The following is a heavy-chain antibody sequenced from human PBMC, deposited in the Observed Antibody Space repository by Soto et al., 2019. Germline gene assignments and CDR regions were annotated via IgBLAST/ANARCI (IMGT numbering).Heavy chain of an antibody. D-gene: IGHD3-16*01. J-gene: IGHJ4*02. Sequence: VPLLESGGGLVQPGGSLTLSSAASGFTFSSYAMNWVRQAPGKGLEWVSAISDSGSSTYYADSVKGRFTISRDNSKNILFLQMTSLRVEDTAVYYCAKDLPVWSIGYYINYWGQGAQVTVSS. V-gene: IGHV3-23*01. CDR1: GFTFSSYA. CDR3: AKDLPVWSIGYYINY. CDR2: ISDSGSST.